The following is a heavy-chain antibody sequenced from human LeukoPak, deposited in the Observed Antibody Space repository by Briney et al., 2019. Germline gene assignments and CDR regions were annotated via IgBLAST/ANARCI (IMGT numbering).Heavy chain of an antibody. CDR3: ANSYDGKIVPFDN. D-gene: IGHD4-23*01. CDR1: GGSISNY. CDR2: IYTSGST. Sequence: SETLSLTCTVSGGSISNYWSWIRQPAGKGLEWIGRIYTSGSTNYNPSLKSRVTMSVDTSKNQFSLKLSSVTAADTAVYYCANSYDGKIVPFDNWGQGALVAVSS. V-gene: IGHV4-4*07. J-gene: IGHJ4*02.